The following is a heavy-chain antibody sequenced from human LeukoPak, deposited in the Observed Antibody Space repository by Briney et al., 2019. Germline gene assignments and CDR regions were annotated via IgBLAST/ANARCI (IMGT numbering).Heavy chain of an antibody. CDR3: VRESPVAAVGRSWFDP. D-gene: IGHD6-13*01. Sequence: GGSLRLSCAASGFTFSSYAMSWGRQAPGEGLEWVSTFSGSNGNTHYADSVKGRFTISRDNSKNTLYLQMNSLRAEDTAVYYCVRESPVAAVGRSWFDPWGQGTLVTVSS. CDR2: FSGSNGNT. CDR1: GFTFSSYA. V-gene: IGHV3-23*01. J-gene: IGHJ5*02.